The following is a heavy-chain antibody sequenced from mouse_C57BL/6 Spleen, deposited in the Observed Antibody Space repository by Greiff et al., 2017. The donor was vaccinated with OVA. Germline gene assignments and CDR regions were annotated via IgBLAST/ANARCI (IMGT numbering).Heavy chain of an antibody. CDR3: ARQRANWDDYGYFDV. D-gene: IGHD4-1*01. J-gene: IGHJ1*03. CDR2: ISGGGGNT. V-gene: IGHV5-9*01. Sequence: EVMLVESGGGLVKPGGSLKLSCAASGFTFRSYTMSWVRQTPEKRLEWVATISGGGGNTYYPDSVKGRFPISRDNAKNTLYLQMSSLRSEDTALYYCARQRANWDDYGYFDVWGTGTTVTVSS. CDR1: GFTFRSYT.